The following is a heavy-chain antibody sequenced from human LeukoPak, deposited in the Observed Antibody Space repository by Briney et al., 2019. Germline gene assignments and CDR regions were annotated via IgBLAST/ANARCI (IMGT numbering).Heavy chain of an antibody. Sequence: SETLSLTCAVYGGSFSGYYWSWIRRPPGKGLEWIGEINHSGSTNYNPSLKSRVTISVDTSKNQFSLKLSSVTAADTAVYYCARGVGDSSGYVWFDPWGQGTLVTVSS. CDR1: GGSFSGYY. D-gene: IGHD3-22*01. CDR3: ARGVGDSSGYVWFDP. V-gene: IGHV4-34*01. J-gene: IGHJ5*02. CDR2: INHSGST.